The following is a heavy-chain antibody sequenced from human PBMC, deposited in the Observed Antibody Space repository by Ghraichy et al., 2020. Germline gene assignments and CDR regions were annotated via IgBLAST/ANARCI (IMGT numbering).Heavy chain of an antibody. CDR1: GYTFTDYF. J-gene: IGHJ6*02. V-gene: IGHV1-2*02. CDR2: INPNNGGT. D-gene: IGHD6-13*01. Sequence: ASVKVSCKPSGYTFTDYFIHWVRQAPGQGLEWMGWINPNNGGTIYAQTFQGRVTMTRDTSISTVYMELSRLRSHDTAVYYCARQFTYSGNWSYGMDVWGQGTTVTVSS. CDR3: ARQFTYSGNWSYGMDV.